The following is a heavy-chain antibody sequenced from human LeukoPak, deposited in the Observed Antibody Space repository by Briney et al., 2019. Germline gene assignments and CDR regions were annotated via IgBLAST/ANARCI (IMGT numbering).Heavy chain of an antibody. J-gene: IGHJ1*01. D-gene: IGHD3-22*01. CDR2: IYYSGST. CDR3: ARQRYYDSTGYLD. Sequence: SETLSLTCSLSGDYISSSSYYWGWIRQPPGKGLEWIGEIYYSGSTYYNASLKSRVSISIDTSNNHFSLRLSSLSAADTALYYCARQRYYDSTGYLDWGRGTLITVSS. CDR1: GDYISSSSYY. V-gene: IGHV4-39*02.